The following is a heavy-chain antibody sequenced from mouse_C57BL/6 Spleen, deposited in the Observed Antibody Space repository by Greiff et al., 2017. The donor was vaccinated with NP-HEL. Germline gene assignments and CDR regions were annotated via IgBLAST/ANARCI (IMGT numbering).Heavy chain of an antibody. V-gene: IGHV1-75*01. CDR2: IFPGSGST. CDR1: GYTFTDYY. CDR3: ARSRPRYGSSYNDAMDY. J-gene: IGHJ4*01. D-gene: IGHD1-1*01. Sequence: QVQLQQSGPELVKPGASVKISCKASGYTFTDYYINWVKQRPGQGLEWIGWIFPGSGSTYYNEKFKGKATLTVDKSSSTAYMLLSSLTSEDSAVYFCARSRPRYGSSYNDAMDYWGQGTSVTVSS.